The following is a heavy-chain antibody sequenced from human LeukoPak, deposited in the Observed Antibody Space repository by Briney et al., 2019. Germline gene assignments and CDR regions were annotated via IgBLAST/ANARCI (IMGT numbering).Heavy chain of an antibody. D-gene: IGHD3-22*01. Sequence: GGSLRLSCAASGFNFGTYTMSWVRQAPGKGLQWVSLISASGGMSYYTDSVKGRFTISRDSFRNTLHLKMNDLRAEDTAVYYCVKDTGMYSYDSSGFDSWGQGTLVTVSS. CDR3: VKDTGMYSYDSSGFDS. J-gene: IGHJ4*02. V-gene: IGHV3-23*01. CDR2: ISASGGMS. CDR1: GFNFGTYT.